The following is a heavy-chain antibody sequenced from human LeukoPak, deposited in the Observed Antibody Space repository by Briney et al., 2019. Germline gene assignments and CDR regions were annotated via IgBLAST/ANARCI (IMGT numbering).Heavy chain of an antibody. D-gene: IGHD6-13*01. V-gene: IGHV3-23*01. CDR1: GFTFGSSA. J-gene: IGHJ4*02. CDR2: FSRSGPDT. CDR3: AKGSLGSWYYFDY. Sequence: GGSLRLAWAAAGFTFGSSAMGWVRQAPGKGPEWVSTFSRSGPDTYYADSVKGRFTIFRDNSKNTLYLQMNSLRAEDTAVYYCAKGSLGSWYYFDYWGQGTLVTVSS.